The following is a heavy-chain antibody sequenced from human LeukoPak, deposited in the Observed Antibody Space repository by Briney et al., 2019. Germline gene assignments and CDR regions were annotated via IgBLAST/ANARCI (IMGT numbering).Heavy chain of an antibody. CDR3: ARPADHSGLDY. D-gene: IGHD1-26*01. Sequence: GESLKISCKGSGYSLSSSWIGWVRQMPGKGLEWMAIIYAPDSDVRYSPSFQGQITISVDKSINTAYLQWNSLRASDTAIYYCARPADHSGLDYWGLGTLVTVSS. V-gene: IGHV5-51*01. CDR2: IYAPDSDV. CDR1: GYSLSSSW. J-gene: IGHJ4*02.